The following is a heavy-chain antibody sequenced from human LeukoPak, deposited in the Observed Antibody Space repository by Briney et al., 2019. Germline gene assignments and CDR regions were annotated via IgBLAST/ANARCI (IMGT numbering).Heavy chain of an antibody. Sequence: SETLSLTCTVSGGSISTSNYYWGWIRQPPGKGLEWIGNIFYSGSTYYSPSLKSRVTISVDTSKNQFSLKLSSVTAADTAVYYCARDSGSPFAFDIWGQGTMVTVSS. CDR2: IFYSGST. CDR1: GGSISTSNYY. J-gene: IGHJ3*02. CDR3: ARDSGSPFAFDI. V-gene: IGHV4-39*07.